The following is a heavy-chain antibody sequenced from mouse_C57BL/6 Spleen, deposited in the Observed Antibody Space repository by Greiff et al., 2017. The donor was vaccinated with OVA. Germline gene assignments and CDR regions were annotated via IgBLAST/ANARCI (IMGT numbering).Heavy chain of an antibody. CDR1: GFSFNTYA. D-gene: IGHD2-14*01. Sequence: EVQRVESGGGLVQPKGSLKLSCAASGFSFNTYAMNWVRQAPGKGLEWVARIRSKMNNYATYYADSVKDRFTISRDDSESMLYLQMNNVKTEDTAMYYCAMGGYDGWAYWGQGTLVTVSA. V-gene: IGHV10-1*01. CDR2: IRSKMNNYAT. J-gene: IGHJ3*01. CDR3: AMGGYDGWAY.